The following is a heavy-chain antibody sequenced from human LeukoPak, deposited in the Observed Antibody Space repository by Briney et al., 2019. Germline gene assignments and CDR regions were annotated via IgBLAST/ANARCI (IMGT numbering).Heavy chain of an antibody. CDR2: IYYPGDT. J-gene: IGHJ4*02. CDR1: GGSISSSNW. CDR3: ARGRYYGDYIDL. Sequence: SSETLSLTCAVSGGSISSSNWWSWVRQPPGKGLEWIGYIYYPGDTFYSPSLRSRVTISVDTFKNHFSLELNSVTAADTAVYFCARGRYYGDYIDLWGQGTLVAVSS. D-gene: IGHD4-17*01. V-gene: IGHV4-30-4*01.